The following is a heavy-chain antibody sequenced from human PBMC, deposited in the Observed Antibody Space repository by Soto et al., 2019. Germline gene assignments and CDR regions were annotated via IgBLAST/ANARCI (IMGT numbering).Heavy chain of an antibody. CDR1: GFSLSTSGMC. D-gene: IGHD3-22*01. CDR3: ARIPLYYYDSSGYYGFDY. CDR2: IDWDDDK. J-gene: IGHJ4*02. Sequence: GSGPTLVNPTQTLTLTCTFSGFSLSTSGMCVSWIRQPPGKALEWLALIDWDDDKYYSTSLKTRLTISKDTSKNQVVLTMTNMDPVDTATYYCARIPLYYYDSSGYYGFDYWGQGTLVT. V-gene: IGHV2-70*01.